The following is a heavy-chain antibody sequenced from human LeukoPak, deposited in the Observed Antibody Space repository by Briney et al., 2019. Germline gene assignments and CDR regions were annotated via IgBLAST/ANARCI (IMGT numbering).Heavy chain of an antibody. CDR2: ILNDGSQE. CDR1: GFTFSSYG. Sequence: GGSLRLSCTASGFTFSSYGMHWVRQAPGKGLEWVAVILNDGSQEKYADSVKGRFTISRDNSKNTLFLQMNSLRAEDTAVYYCARDDALGDNALDIWGQGTMVTVSS. J-gene: IGHJ3*02. D-gene: IGHD3-16*01. CDR3: ARDDALGDNALDI. V-gene: IGHV3-33*01.